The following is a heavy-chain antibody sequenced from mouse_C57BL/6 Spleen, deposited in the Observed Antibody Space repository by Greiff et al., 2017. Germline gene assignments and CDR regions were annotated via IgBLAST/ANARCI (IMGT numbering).Heavy chain of an antibody. J-gene: IGHJ1*03. CDR1: GYTFTSYT. D-gene: IGHD1-1*01. CDR2: INPSSGYT. V-gene: IGHV1-4*01. Sequence: VQLQQSGAELARPGASVKMSCKASGYTFTSYTMHWVKQRPGQGLEWIGYINPSSGYTKYNQKFKDKATLTADKSSSTAYMQLSSLTSEDSAVYYCARSPTVVAHWYFDVWGTGTTVTVSS. CDR3: ARSPTVVAHWYFDV.